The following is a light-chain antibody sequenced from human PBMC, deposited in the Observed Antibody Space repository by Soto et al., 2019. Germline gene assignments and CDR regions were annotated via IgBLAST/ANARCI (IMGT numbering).Light chain of an antibody. CDR3: QEYDIPPKP. V-gene: IGKV3-20*01. J-gene: IGKJ1*01. CDR2: GAS. Sequence: IGVSLKPDTLSLSPGERATLSCRPSQTVTSSYLAWYQQKPGQAPRLLIYGASSRATGIPDRFSGSGSGTDFTLTISRLEPEDCAVYYCQEYDIPPKPFFQG. CDR1: QTVTSSY.